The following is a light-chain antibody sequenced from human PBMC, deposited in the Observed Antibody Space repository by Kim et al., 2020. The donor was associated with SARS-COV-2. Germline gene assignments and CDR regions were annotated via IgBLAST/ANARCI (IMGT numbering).Light chain of an antibody. CDR3: QQYGGSGPCT. J-gene: IGKJ2*02. CDR2: SAA. V-gene: IGKV3-20*01. CDR1: KNINSKY. Sequence: SPGGRATLSCRAGKNINSKYLAWYQQKPGQAPRLLMYSAANSATGIPDRFSGEGSGADFTLIISRVEPEEFAVYYWQQYGGSGPCTFGQGTKLEI.